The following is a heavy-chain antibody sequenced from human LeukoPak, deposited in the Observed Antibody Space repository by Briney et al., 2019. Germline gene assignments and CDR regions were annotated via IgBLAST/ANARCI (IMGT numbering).Heavy chain of an antibody. CDR3: ARAPIGRDAFDI. D-gene: IGHD3-10*01. V-gene: IGHV4-59*01. CDR2: IYYSGST. J-gene: IGHJ3*02. CDR1: AGSISSYY. Sequence: SQTLSLTYTVSAGSISSYYWSWIRQPPGKGLEWIGYIYYSGSTNYNPSLKSRVTISVATSKNQFSLKLSSVTAADTAVYYCARAPIGRDAFDIWGQGTMVTVSS.